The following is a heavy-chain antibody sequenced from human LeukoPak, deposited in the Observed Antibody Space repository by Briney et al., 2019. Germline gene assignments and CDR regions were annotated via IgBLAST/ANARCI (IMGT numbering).Heavy chain of an antibody. CDR2: IYYSGST. CDR3: ARDRCSSTSCYENWFDP. D-gene: IGHD2-2*01. V-gene: IGHV4-61*01. CDR1: GGSVSSGSYY. Sequence: SETLSLTCTVSGGSVSSGSYYWSWIRQPPGKGLEWIGYIYYSGSTNYNPSLKSRVTISVDTSKNQFSLKLSSVIAADTAVYYCARDRCSSTSCYENWFDPWGQGTLVTVSS. J-gene: IGHJ5*02.